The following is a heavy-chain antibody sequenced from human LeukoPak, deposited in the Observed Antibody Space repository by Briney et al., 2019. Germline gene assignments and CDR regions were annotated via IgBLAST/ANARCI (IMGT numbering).Heavy chain of an antibody. V-gene: IGHV4-34*01. D-gene: IGHD1-26*01. CDR2: INHSGST. J-gene: IGHJ6*03. CDR3: ARGELQGHYYYYYYMDV. CDR1: GGSFSGYY. Sequence: SETLSLTCAVYGGSFSGYYWSWIRQPPGKGLEWIGEINHSGSTNYNPSLKSRVTISVDTSKNQFSLKLRSVTAAATAVYYCARGELQGHYYYYYYMDVWGKGTTVTVSS.